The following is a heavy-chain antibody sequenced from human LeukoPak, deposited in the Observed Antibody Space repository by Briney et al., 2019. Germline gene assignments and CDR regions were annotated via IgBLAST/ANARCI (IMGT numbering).Heavy chain of an antibody. D-gene: IGHD3-10*01. CDR2: IIPIFGTA. Sequence: SVKVSCKASGGTFSSYAISWVRQAPGQGLEWMGGIIPIFGTANYAQKFQGRVTITADKSTSTAYMELSSLRSEDTAVYYCASPPYYYGLAPSYYYYYMDVWGKGTTVTVSS. V-gene: IGHV1-69*06. CDR1: GGTFSSYA. J-gene: IGHJ6*03. CDR3: ASPPYYYGLAPSYYYYYMDV.